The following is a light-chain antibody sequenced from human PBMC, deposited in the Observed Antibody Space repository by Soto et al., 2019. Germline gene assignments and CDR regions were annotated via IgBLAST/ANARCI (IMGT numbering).Light chain of an antibody. CDR3: QQYNTWPPWT. J-gene: IGKJ1*01. V-gene: IGKV3-15*01. CDR1: ESVSSSY. Sequence: EIVLTQSPGTLSLSPGERATLSCRAGESVSSSYLAWYQQKPGQAPRLLVYGASTRATCSPARFSGSGSGAEFTLTISSLQSEDFAVYYCQQYNTWPPWTFCQGTKVDIK. CDR2: GAS.